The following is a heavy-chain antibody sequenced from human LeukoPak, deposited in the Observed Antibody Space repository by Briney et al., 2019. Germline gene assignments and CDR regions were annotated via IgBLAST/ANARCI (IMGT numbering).Heavy chain of an antibody. CDR2: IKSELDGGTT. D-gene: IGHD3-10*01. CDR1: GFTMRNDF. Sequence: GGSLTLSCAVSGFTMRNDFMTWVRQAPGKGLEWVGRIKSELDGGTTDYAAPVKGRFAISRDSTNTLYLQMNSLKTEDTAIYYCALAWFGESRDGLDIWGHGTTVAVSS. V-gene: IGHV3-15*01. J-gene: IGHJ3*02. CDR3: ALAWFGESRDGLDI.